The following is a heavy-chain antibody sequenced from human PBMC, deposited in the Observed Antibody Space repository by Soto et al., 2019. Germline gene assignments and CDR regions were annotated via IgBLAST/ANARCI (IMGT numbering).Heavy chain of an antibody. CDR3: ARGGGIQLWPTDY. CDR2: IIPIFGTA. V-gene: IGHV1-69*12. J-gene: IGHJ4*02. Sequence: QVQLVQSGAEVKKPGSSVKVSCKASGGTFSSYAISWVRQAPGQGLEWMGGIIPIFGTANYAQKFQGRVTITADGSRSKGYRGLSSLRSEDTAGYYCARGGGIQLWPTDYWGPGTLVTVSS. CDR1: GGTFSSYA. D-gene: IGHD5-18*01.